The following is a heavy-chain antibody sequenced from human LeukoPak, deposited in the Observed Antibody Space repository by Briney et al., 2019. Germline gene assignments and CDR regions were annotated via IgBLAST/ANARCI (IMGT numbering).Heavy chain of an antibody. V-gene: IGHV1-3*01. D-gene: IGHD4-17*01. Sequence: ASVKVSCKASGYTFTTYAIHWVRQAPGQRLEWMGWINAADNTKYSQKFQGRVTSTRDTSASTAYMELSSLRSEDTAIYYCAHLLDYGDNRLDFWGQGTLVTVSS. CDR1: GYTFTTYA. CDR3: AHLLDYGDNRLDF. CDR2: INAADNT. J-gene: IGHJ4*02.